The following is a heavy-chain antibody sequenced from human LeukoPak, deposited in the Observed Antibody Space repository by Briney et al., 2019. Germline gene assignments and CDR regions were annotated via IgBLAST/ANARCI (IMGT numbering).Heavy chain of an antibody. V-gene: IGHV1-69*13. Sequence: GASVKVSCKASGYTFTGYYMHWVRQAPGQGLEWMGGIIPIFGTANYAQKFQGRVTITADESTSTAYMELSSLRSEDTAVYYCARRYGDYGDYWGQGTLVTVSS. J-gene: IGHJ4*02. CDR1: GYTFTGYY. D-gene: IGHD4-17*01. CDR3: ARRYGDYGDY. CDR2: IIPIFGTA.